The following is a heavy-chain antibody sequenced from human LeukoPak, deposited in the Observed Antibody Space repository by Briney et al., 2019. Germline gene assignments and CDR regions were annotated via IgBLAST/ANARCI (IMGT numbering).Heavy chain of an antibody. J-gene: IGHJ6*02. V-gene: IGHV1-18*01. CDR1: GYTFTSYD. Sequence: VASVKVSCKASGYTFTSYDINWVRQAPGQGLEWMGWISAYNGNTNYAQKLQGRVTMTTDTSTSTAYMELRSLRSDDTAVYYCARDRPPLGHYYGSGSSDPIYYYGMDVWGQGTTVTVSS. CDR2: ISAYNGNT. CDR3: ARDRPPLGHYYGSGSSDPIYYYGMDV. D-gene: IGHD3-10*01.